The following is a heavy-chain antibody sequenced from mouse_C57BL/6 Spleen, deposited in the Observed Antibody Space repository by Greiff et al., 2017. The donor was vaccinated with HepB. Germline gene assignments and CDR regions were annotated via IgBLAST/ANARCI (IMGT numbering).Heavy chain of an antibody. CDR2: IYPGSGST. Sequence: QVQLQQPGAELVKPGASVKMSCKASGYTFTSYWITWVKQRPGQGLEWIGDIYPGSGSTNYNEKFKSKATLTVDTSSSTAYMQLSSLSSADSAVYYCARYYGSSFVWYFDVWGTGTTVTVSS. CDR1: GYTFTSYW. J-gene: IGHJ1*03. D-gene: IGHD1-1*01. CDR3: ARYYGSSFVWYFDV. V-gene: IGHV1-55*01.